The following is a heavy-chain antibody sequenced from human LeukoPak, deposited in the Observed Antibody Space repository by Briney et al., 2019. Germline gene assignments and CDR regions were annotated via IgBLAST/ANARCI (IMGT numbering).Heavy chain of an antibody. J-gene: IGHJ4*02. CDR2: IYYSGST. Sequence: SETLSLTCAVYGGSFSGYYWSWIRQPPGKGLEWIGYIYYSGSTNYNPSLKSRVTISVDTSKNQFSLKLSSVTAADTAVYYCARASYYYDSSGYSRAYYFDYWGQGTLVTVSS. D-gene: IGHD3-22*01. V-gene: IGHV4-59*01. CDR3: ARASYYYDSSGYSRAYYFDY. CDR1: GGSFSGYY.